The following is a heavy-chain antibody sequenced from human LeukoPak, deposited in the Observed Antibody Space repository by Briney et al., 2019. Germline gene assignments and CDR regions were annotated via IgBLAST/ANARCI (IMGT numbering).Heavy chain of an antibody. V-gene: IGHV3-74*01. CDR2: INSDGSST. D-gene: IGHD5-12*01. J-gene: IGHJ4*02. CDR1: GFTFSSYW. Sequence: PGGSLRLSCAASGFTFSSYWMHWVRQAPGKGLVWVSRINSDGSSTIYADSVKGRFTISRDNAKNTLYLQMNSLRAEDTAVYYCARPNYGGYELAHFDYWGQGTLVTVSS. CDR3: ARPNYGGYELAHFDY.